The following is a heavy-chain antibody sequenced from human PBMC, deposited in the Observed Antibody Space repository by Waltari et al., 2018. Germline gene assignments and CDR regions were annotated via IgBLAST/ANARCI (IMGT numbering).Heavy chain of an antibody. CDR3: ARGVVDS. CDR2: ISCTTSYI. V-gene: IGHV3-21*01. Sequence: EVQLVESGGGLVKPGGSLRLSCAASGFTFSNYGMNWVRQAPGKGVGWVASISCTTSYIYYADSVRGRFTISRDNAKNSLFLQMNSLRAEDTAVYYCARGVVDSWGQGTLVTVSS. CDR1: GFTFSNYG. J-gene: IGHJ4*02.